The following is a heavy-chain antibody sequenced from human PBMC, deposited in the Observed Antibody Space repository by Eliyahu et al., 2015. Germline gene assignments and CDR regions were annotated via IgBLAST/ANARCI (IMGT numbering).Heavy chain of an antibody. J-gene: IGHJ3*02. CDR2: INHGGRT. V-gene: IGHV4-34*02. Sequence: QVQLQQWGAGLLKPSETLSLTCTVYGESFSNYFWTWIRQPPVKGLEWIGEINHGGRTNYNPSLKSRVTISLDTSKNQFSLKLSSVTAADTAVYYCARISNENIALGDVGDAFDIWGQGTMVSVSS. CDR1: GESFSNYF. D-gene: IGHD6-19*01. CDR3: ARISNENIALGDVGDAFDI.